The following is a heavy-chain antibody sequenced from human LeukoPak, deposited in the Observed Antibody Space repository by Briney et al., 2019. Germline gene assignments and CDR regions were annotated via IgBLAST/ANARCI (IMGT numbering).Heavy chain of an antibody. CDR1: GGSFSGYY. CDR2: INHSGST. D-gene: IGHD6-6*01. V-gene: IGHV4-34*01. Sequence: SETLSLTCAVYGGSFSGYYWSWIRQPPGKGLEWIGEINHSGSTNYNPSLKSRVTISVDTSKNQFSLKLSSVTAADTAVYYCARGDPAYQGSSSGVCFAPWGKGPL. J-gene: IGHJ5*02. CDR3: ARGDPAYQGSSSGVCFAP.